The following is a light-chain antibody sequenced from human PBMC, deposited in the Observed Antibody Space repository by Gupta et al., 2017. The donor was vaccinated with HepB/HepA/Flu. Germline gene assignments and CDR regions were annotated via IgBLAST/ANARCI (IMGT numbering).Light chain of an antibody. CDR2: DAS. V-gene: IGKV3-15*01. CDR3: KQYNDWPPLT. CDR1: QSVTSN. Sequence: LTQSPVTLSVSPGERATLSCRASQSVTSNLAWYQQKPGQAPRLLIYDASARASGVPGRFSGSGSGTEFTLTISRLQSEDFAIYYCKQYNDWPPLTFGGGTKVEIK. J-gene: IGKJ4*01.